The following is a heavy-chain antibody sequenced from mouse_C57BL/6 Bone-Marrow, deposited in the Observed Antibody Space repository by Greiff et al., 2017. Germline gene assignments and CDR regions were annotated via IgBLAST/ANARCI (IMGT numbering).Heavy chain of an antibody. J-gene: IGHJ1*03. CDR1: GYTFTSSG. V-gene: IGHV1-58*01. D-gene: IGHD1-2*01. CDR2: ISIGNGYT. Sequence: EVQLQQSGAELVRPGSSVKMSCKTSGYTFTSSGINWVKQRPGQGLAWIGYISIGNGYTEYNEKFKGKATLTSDTSSSTAYMQLSSLTSEDSAIDFCAREGATAWYFDVWGTGTTVTVSS. CDR3: AREGATAWYFDV.